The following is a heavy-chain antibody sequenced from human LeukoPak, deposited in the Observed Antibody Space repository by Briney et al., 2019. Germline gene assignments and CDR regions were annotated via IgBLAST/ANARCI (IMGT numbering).Heavy chain of an antibody. D-gene: IGHD3-10*01. CDR3: AKDGNYYGSGTPRD. J-gene: IGHJ4*02. Sequence: PGGSLRLSCTTSGLTFSTSGFNWVRQAPGKGLEWVSAISGSGGSTYYADPVKGRFTISRDNSKNTLYLQMNSLRAEDTAVYYCAKDGNYYGSGTPRDWGQGTLVTVSS. V-gene: IGHV3-23*01. CDR1: GLTFSTSG. CDR2: ISGSGGST.